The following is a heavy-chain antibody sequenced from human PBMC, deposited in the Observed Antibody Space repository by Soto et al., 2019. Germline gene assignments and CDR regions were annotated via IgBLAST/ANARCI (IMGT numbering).Heavy chain of an antibody. CDR3: ARDCSSTSCSPYYYYGMGV. V-gene: IGHV4-39*01. CDR2: IYYSGST. CDR1: GGSISSSSYY. Sequence: PSETLSLTCTVSGGSISSSSYYWGWIRQPPGKGLEWIGSIYYSGSTYYNPSLKSRVTISVDTSKNQFSLKLSSVTAADTAVYDSARDCSSTSCSPYYYYGMGVWGGGTTITVSS. D-gene: IGHD2-2*01. J-gene: IGHJ6*02.